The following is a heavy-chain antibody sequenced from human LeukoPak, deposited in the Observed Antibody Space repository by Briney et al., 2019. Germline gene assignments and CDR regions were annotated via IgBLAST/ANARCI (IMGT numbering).Heavy chain of an antibody. Sequence: GGSLRLSCAASGFTFSSYAMSWVRQAPGKGLEWVSAISGSGGSTYYADSVKGRFTISRDNSKNTLYLQMNSLRAEDTAVYYCAKDSSYSSSWYFDYWGQGTLVTVSP. V-gene: IGHV3-23*01. D-gene: IGHD6-13*01. CDR3: AKDSSYSSSWYFDY. J-gene: IGHJ4*02. CDR2: ISGSGGST. CDR1: GFTFSSYA.